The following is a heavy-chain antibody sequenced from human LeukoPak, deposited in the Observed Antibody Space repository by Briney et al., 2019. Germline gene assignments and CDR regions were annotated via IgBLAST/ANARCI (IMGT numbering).Heavy chain of an antibody. J-gene: IGHJ3*02. V-gene: IGHV3-73*01. CDR1: GFTFSDSA. CDR2: IRNKAKSYAT. D-gene: IGHD3-22*01. CDR3: THYYDSSGYYGAFDI. Sequence: QSGGSLRLCCAASGFTFSDSAMHWVRQASGKGLEWVGRIRNKAKSYATAYAESVKGRFTISRDDSKNTAYLQMNSLKTEDTAVYYCTHYYDSSGYYGAFDIWGEGWIVTVSS.